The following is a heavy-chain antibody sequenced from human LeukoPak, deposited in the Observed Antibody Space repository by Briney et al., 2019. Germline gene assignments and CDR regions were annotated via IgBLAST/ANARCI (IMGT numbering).Heavy chain of an antibody. D-gene: IGHD5-12*01. V-gene: IGHV3-33*01. CDR2: IWYDGSKK. Sequence: GGSLRLSCAPSGFTFSSHGMHWVRQAPGKGLEWVAVIWYDGSKKYYADSVKGRFTISRDNSKNTLYLRMNSLRAEDTAVYYCARARGYTGYDYGDNWGQGTLVTVSS. J-gene: IGHJ4*02. CDR3: ARARGYTGYDYGDN. CDR1: GFTFSSHG.